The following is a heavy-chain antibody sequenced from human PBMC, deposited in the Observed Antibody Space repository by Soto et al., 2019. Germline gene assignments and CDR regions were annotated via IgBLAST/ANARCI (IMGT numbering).Heavy chain of an antibody. J-gene: IGHJ1*01. CDR2: MNTDXGGT. Sequence: XVKVSCKASGSTFSNYTINWVRQAPGQGLEWTGXMNTDXGGTGYEQRFXXRILMNRXXYISAAYLELSSMTSEDTAVYFCTRAQELLPEYWGQGTQVTVSS. D-gene: IGHD2-15*01. V-gene: IGHV1-8*02. CDR3: TRAQELLPEY. CDR1: GSTFSNYT.